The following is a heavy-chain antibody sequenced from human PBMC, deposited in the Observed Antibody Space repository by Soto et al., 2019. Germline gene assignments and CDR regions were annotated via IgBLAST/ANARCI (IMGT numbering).Heavy chain of an antibody. D-gene: IGHD6-19*01. Sequence: VQLVESGGGVVQPGRSLRLSCAASGFTFSDYAMHWVRQAPGKGLEWVAVVSHDGRNTHYADSVKGRFTISRDSSKNAVSLEMASLRAEDTAVYYCAKGGRQWLVTSDFNYWGQGALVTVSS. CDR3: AKGGRQWLVTSDFNY. CDR1: GFTFSDYA. J-gene: IGHJ4*02. V-gene: IGHV3-30*18. CDR2: VSHDGRNT.